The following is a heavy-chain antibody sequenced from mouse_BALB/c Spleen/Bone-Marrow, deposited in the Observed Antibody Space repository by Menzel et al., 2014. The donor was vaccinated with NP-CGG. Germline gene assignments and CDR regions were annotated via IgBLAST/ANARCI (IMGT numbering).Heavy chain of an antibody. CDR2: IDPANGNT. CDR1: GFNIKDTY. CDR3: ARNGNCGAWFAY. V-gene: IGHV14-3*02. J-gene: IGHJ3*01. D-gene: IGHD2-1*01. Sequence: EVQLVESGAELVKPGASVKLSCTASGFNIKDTYMHWVKQRPEQGLEWIGRIDPANGNTKYDPKFQGKATITADTSSNTAYLQLSGLTSEDTAVYYCARNGNCGAWFAYWGQGTLVTVSA.